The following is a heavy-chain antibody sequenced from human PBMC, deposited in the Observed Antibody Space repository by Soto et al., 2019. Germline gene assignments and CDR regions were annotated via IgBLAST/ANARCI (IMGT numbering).Heavy chain of an antibody. CDR2: INAGNGNT. Sequence: QVQLVQSGAEVKKPGASVKVSCKASGYTFTSYAMHWVRQAPGQRLEWMGWINAGNGNTKYSQKFQGRVTITRDTSASTAYMELSSLRSEDTAVYYCARDLGIAVAGGVGPKQNWGQGTLVTVSS. V-gene: IGHV1-3*01. J-gene: IGHJ4*02. CDR1: GYTFTSYA. CDR3: ARDLGIAVAGGVGPKQN. D-gene: IGHD6-19*01.